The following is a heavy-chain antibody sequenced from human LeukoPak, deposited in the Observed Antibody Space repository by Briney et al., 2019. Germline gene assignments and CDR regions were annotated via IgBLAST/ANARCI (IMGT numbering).Heavy chain of an antibody. V-gene: IGHV4-59*08. CDR2: SYHTGSN. J-gene: IGHJ3*02. Sequence: SETLSLTCIVSGGSISSYYWSCIRQPPGKGLEWIGYSYHTGSNNYSPSLKSRVTMSVETSKNHFSLKLSYVTAADTAVYYCARARYSNSWYAVDIWGQGTMVTVSS. D-gene: IGHD6-13*01. CDR1: GGSISSYY. CDR3: ARARYSNSWYAVDI.